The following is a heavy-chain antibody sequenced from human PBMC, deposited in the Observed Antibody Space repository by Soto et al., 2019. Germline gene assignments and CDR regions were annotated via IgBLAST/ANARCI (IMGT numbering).Heavy chain of an antibody. Sequence: QVQLVQSGAEVRKPGSSVTISCMASGDTLSDYLLSWVRQAPGQGLEWMGGIIPKFGVTHYAQKFRDGLTITADESRQTAPVELRRLRSEDTAVYCCATLEVWGQGTLVTVSP. V-gene: IGHV1-69*12. CDR1: GDTLSDYL. CDR3: ATLEV. CDR2: IIPKFGVT. J-gene: IGHJ4*02.